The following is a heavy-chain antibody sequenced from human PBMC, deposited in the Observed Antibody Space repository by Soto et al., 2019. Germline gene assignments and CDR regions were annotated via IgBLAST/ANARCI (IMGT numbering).Heavy chain of an antibody. D-gene: IGHD5-12*01. J-gene: IGHJ4*02. CDR2: IYYSGST. V-gene: IGHV4-39*07. CDR1: GGSISSSSYY. Sequence: QLQLQESGPGLVKPSETLSLTCTVSGGSISSSSYYWGWIRQPPGKGLEWIGSIYYSGSTNYNPSLKSRVTISVDTSKNQFSLKLSSVTAADTAVYYCARVREMATITHFDYWGQGTLVTVSS. CDR3: ARVREMATITHFDY.